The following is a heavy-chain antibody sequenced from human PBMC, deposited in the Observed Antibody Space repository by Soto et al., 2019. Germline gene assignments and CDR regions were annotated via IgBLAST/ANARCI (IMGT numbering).Heavy chain of an antibody. Sequence: PGGSLRLSCAASRYTFRSHGLSWVRQAPGKGLEWVSARVSSGVNTQDQDCVEGRFPTSRDNSRKTLHLQMHDLRADDPALYYCVSWVSAHFDYWGQGTVVTVSS. V-gene: IGHV3-23*01. D-gene: IGHD3-16*01. CDR2: RVSSGVNT. CDR3: VSWVSAHFDY. CDR1: RYTFRSHG. J-gene: IGHJ4*02.